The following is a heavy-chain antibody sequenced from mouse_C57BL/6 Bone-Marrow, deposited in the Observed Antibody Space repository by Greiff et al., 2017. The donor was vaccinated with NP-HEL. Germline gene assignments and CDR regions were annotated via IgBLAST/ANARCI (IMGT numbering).Heavy chain of an antibody. D-gene: IGHD1-1*01. CDR3: ARSEFITTVVATSYFDY. CDR1: GYTFTSYD. CDR2: IYPRDGST. Sequence: VQGVESGPELVKPGASVKLSCKASGYTFTSYDINWVKQRPGQGLEWIGWIYPRDGSTKYNEKFKGKATLTVDTSSSTAYMELHSLTSEDSAVYFCARSEFITTVVATSYFDYWGHGTTLTVSS. J-gene: IGHJ2*01. V-gene: IGHV1-85*01.